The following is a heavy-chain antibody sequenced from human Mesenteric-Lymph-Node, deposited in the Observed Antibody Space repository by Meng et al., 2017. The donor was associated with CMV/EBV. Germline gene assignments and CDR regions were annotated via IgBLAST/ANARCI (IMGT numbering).Heavy chain of an antibody. Sequence: GESLKISCVASGFTFSRYVMHWVRQAPGKGLEWVAFMTNDGNKKYYADSVKGRFTISRDNSKNTLYLQMNSLRAEDTAVYYCARGDREGDYYYYYGMDVWGQGTTVTVSS. D-gene: IGHD1-26*01. CDR3: ARGDREGDYYYYYGMDV. J-gene: IGHJ6*02. V-gene: IGHV3-33*05. CDR1: GFTFSRYV. CDR2: MTNDGNKK.